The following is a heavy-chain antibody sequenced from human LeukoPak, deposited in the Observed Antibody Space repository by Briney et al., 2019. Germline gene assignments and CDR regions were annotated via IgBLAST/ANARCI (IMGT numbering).Heavy chain of an antibody. CDR2: LYIGGNT. Sequence: GRSLRLSCAASGFTFSSYGMNWVRQAPGKGLEWVSALYIGGNTYYADSVRGRFTISRDNSKNTLYLQMNSLRAEDTAIYYCMTAAGYNFGQYWGQGTLVTVSS. CDR1: GFTFSSYG. J-gene: IGHJ4*02. V-gene: IGHV3-23*05. CDR3: MTAAGYNFGQY. D-gene: IGHD5-18*01.